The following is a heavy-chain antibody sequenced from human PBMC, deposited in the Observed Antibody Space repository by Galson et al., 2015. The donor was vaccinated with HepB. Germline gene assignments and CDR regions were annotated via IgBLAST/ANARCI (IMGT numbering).Heavy chain of an antibody. Sequence: SLRLSCAASGFAFSGYWMSWVRQAPGKGLERVANINQVGSEKFSVDSVRGRFIMSRDNAKDSLYLQMNSLRAEDTAVYYCARGGLNYFDFWGQGTLVTVSS. D-gene: IGHD2-8*01. CDR3: ARGGLNYFDF. CDR2: INQVGSEK. CDR1: GFAFSGYW. V-gene: IGHV3-7*01. J-gene: IGHJ4*02.